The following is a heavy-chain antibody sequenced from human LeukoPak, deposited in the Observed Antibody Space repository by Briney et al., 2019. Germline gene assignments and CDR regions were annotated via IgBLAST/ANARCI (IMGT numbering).Heavy chain of an antibody. CDR1: GFTSSSYA. CDR2: ISSNGGST. CDR3: ARDQYDTWSRRGNFDS. Sequence: GGSLRLSCSASGFTSSSYAMHWVRQAPGKGLEYVSAISSNGGSTYYADSVKGRFTISRDNTKNSLYLQMNSLRAEDTAVFYCARDQYDTWSRRGNFDSWGQGTLVIVSS. J-gene: IGHJ4*02. V-gene: IGHV3-64*04. D-gene: IGHD3-3*01.